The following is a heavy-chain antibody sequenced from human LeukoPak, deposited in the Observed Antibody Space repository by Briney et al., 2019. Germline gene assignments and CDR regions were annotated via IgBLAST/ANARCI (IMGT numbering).Heavy chain of an antibody. J-gene: IGHJ3*02. Sequence: GGSLRLSCAASGFTFSSYSMNWVRQAPGKGLEWVSSISSSSSYIYYADSVKGRFTISRDNAKNSLYLQMNSLRAEDTAVYYCARDTGGDEAFDIWGQGTMVTVSS. V-gene: IGHV3-21*01. CDR3: ARDTGGDEAFDI. D-gene: IGHD2-8*02. CDR2: ISSSSSYI. CDR1: GFTFSSYS.